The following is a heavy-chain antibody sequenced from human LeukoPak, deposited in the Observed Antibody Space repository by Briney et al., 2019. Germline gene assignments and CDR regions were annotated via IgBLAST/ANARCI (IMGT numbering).Heavy chain of an antibody. CDR1: GYTFTSYA. J-gene: IGHJ4*02. Sequence: ASVKVSCKASGYTFTSYAMNWVRQAPGQGLEWMGWINTNTGNPTYAQGFTGRFVFSLDTSVSTAYLQISSLKAEDTAVYYCATSKGPYYYDSSGRELDYWGQGTLVTVSS. V-gene: IGHV7-4-1*02. CDR2: INTNTGNP. CDR3: ATSKGPYYYDSSGRELDY. D-gene: IGHD3-22*01.